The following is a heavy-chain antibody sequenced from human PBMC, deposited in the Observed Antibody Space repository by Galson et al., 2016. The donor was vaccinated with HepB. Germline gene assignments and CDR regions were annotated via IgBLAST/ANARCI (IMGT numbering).Heavy chain of an antibody. CDR3: ATSSGRTWSGYLDN. V-gene: IGHV4-59*01. CDR2: FYYSGTT. J-gene: IGHJ4*02. D-gene: IGHD3-3*01. Sequence: SETLSLTCTVSDGSISSYYWTWIRQTPGNGLEWIGHFYYSGTTNYNPSLKSRVTISADTSKNQFSLELSSVTPADTAVYFCATSSGRTWSGYLDNWGQGTQVTVSS. CDR1: DGSISSYY.